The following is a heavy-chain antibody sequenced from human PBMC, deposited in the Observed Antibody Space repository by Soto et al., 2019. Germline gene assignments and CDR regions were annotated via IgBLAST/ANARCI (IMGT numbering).Heavy chain of an antibody. CDR2: ISYDGSNK. Sequence: GGSLRLSCAASGFTFSSYGMHWVRQAPGKGLEWVAVISYDGSNKYYADSVKGRFTISRDNSKNTLYLQMNSLRAEDTAVYYCAKVVTGFPDDFWSGYPDYWGQGTLVTVSS. CDR3: AKVVTGFPDDFWSGYPDY. CDR1: GFTFSSYG. J-gene: IGHJ4*02. V-gene: IGHV3-30*18. D-gene: IGHD3-3*01.